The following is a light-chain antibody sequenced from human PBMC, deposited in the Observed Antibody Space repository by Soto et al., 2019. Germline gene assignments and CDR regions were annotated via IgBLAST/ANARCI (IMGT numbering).Light chain of an antibody. CDR3: QKYNSAPLT. Sequence: IQLTQSPSSLSASVGDRVTITCRASQGISSYLAWYQQKPGKAPKLLIYDASTLQSGVPSRFSGSGSGTDFTLTISSLQPEDVATYYCQKYNSAPLTFGGGTKVDIK. J-gene: IGKJ4*01. V-gene: IGKV1-27*01. CDR2: DAS. CDR1: QGISSY.